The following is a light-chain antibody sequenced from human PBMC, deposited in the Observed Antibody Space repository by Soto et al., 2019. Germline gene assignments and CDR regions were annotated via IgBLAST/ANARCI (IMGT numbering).Light chain of an antibody. CDR1: QGIRSD. CDR3: LQDYNFPWA. Sequence: IPMTQSPSSLSASVGDRVTISCRASQGIRSDLAWYQQKPGKVPKLLIYGASKLGSGVPSRFSGSGFGTDFTLTISSLQPEDFATYYCLQDYNFPWAFGQGTKVEIK. CDR2: GAS. V-gene: IGKV1-6*01. J-gene: IGKJ1*01.